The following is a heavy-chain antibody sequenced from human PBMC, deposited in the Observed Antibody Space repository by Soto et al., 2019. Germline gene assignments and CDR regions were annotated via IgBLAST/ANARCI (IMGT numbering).Heavy chain of an antibody. CDR2: VFHTGTT. CDR3: ARSAGWYAVHS. V-gene: IGHV4-4*02. J-gene: IGHJ4*02. Sequence: QVQLQESGPGLVKPSGTLSLTCAVSGDSVSSPYYWCWVRQPPGKGLEWIGEVFHTGTTSYNPSPPXXVTISMDTSNNPFSLALSSVTAADTAVYYCARSAGWYAVHSWGPGTLVIVSS. CDR1: GDSVSSPYY. D-gene: IGHD6-19*01.